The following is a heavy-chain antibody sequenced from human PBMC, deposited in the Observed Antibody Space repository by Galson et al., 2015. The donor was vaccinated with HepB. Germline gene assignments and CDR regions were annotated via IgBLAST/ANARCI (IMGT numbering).Heavy chain of an antibody. CDR2: FDPEDGGI. V-gene: IGHV1-24*01. D-gene: IGHD2-8*01. J-gene: IGHJ4*02. Sequence: SVKVSCKVSGYSFNELNMHWVRQAPGKGLEWIGGFDPEDGGIIYAQKFQGRASMTEDTSTDTAYMELSSLRSEDTAVYYCATTGMYGSPRFDYWGQGTLVTVPS. CDR1: GYSFNELN. CDR3: ATTGMYGSPRFDY.